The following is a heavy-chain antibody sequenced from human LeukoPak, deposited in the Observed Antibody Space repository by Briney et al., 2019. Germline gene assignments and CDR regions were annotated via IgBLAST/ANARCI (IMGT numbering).Heavy chain of an antibody. CDR2: IYTSGST. J-gene: IGHJ4*02. Sequence: SETLSLTCTVSGGSISSGSYYWSWIRQPAGKGVEWIGRIYTSGSTNYNPSLKSRVTISVDTSKNQFSLKLSSVTAADTAVYYCARVGFGEPMGYFDYWGQGTPVTVSS. V-gene: IGHV4-61*02. CDR1: GGSISSGSYY. CDR3: ARVGFGEPMGYFDY. D-gene: IGHD3-10*01.